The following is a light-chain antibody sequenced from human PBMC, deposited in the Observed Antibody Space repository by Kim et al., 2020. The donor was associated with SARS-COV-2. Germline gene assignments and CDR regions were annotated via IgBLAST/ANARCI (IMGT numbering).Light chain of an antibody. V-gene: IGLV1-40*01. CDR1: SSNIGAGYV. CDR3: QSYDSSLSVV. CDR2: GNS. Sequence: GQMVTISCTGSSSNIGAGYVVHWYQQPPGTAPKLLIYGNSHRPSGVPDRFSGSKSGTSASLAITGLQAEDEADYYCQSYDSSLSVVFGGGTQLTVL. J-gene: IGLJ2*01.